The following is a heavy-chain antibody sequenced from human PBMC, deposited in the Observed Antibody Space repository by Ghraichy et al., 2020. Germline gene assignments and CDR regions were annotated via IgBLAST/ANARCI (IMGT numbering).Heavy chain of an antibody. CDR3: AKGRQGIQPIGGY. J-gene: IGHJ4*02. V-gene: IGHV3-30*02. CDR2: IRYDGSNK. CDR1: GFTFSSYG. D-gene: IGHD5-18*01. Sequence: GASLNISCAASGFTFSSYGMHWVRQAPGKGLEWVAFIRYDGSNKYYADSVKGRFTISRDNSKNTLYLQMNSLRAEDTAVYYCAKGRQGIQPIGGYWGQGTLVTVSS.